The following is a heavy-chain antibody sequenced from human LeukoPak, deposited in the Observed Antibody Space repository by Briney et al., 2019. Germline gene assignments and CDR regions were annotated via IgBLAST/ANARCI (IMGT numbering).Heavy chain of an antibody. J-gene: IGHJ3*02. CDR2: ISGSGGST. Sequence: PGGSLILSCAASGFTFSSYAMSWIRQAPGKGLEWVSAISGSGGSTYYADSVKGRFTISRDNSKNTLYLQMNSLRAEDTAVYYCAKGGWAHDAFDIWGQGTMVTVSS. CDR1: GFTFSSYA. V-gene: IGHV3-23*01. CDR3: AKGGWAHDAFDI. D-gene: IGHD6-19*01.